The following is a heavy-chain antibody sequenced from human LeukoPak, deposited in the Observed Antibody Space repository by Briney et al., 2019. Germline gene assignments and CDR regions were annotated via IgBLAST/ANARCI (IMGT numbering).Heavy chain of an antibody. J-gene: IGHJ4*02. CDR2: INPNSGGT. V-gene: IGHV1-2*02. CDR1: VYTFTCYY. D-gene: IGHD3-10*01. CDR3: ARDAPRITMVRGVPIY. Sequence: GASVKVSCKASVYTFTCYYMHWVRQAPGQGLEWMGWINPNSGGTNYAQKFQGRVTMTMDTSISTAYMELSRLRSDDTAVYYCARDAPRITMVRGVPIYWGQGTLVTVSS.